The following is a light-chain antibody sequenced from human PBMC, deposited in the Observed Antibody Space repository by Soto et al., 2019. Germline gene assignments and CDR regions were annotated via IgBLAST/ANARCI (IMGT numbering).Light chain of an antibody. V-gene: IGKV3-15*01. CDR3: HRSTNWPPCT. CDR1: QSVSSN. CDR2: GAS. Sequence: EILMTQSPATLSVSPGERATLSCRASQSVSSNLAWYQQKPGQAPRLLIYGASARATGIPARFSGSGSGTECTENMGSLQSESFPVKYAHRSTNWPPCTFTQVTKVDIK. J-gene: IGKJ1*01.